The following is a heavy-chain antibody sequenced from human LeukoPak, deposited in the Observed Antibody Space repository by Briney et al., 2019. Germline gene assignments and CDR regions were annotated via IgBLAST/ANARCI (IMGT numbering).Heavy chain of an antibody. V-gene: IGHV3-21*01. D-gene: IGHD4-17*01. CDR1: GFTFSTYT. Sequence: GGSLRLSCAASGFTFSTYTMNWVRQAPGKGLEWLSSISSSTYIHYADSVKGRFTVSRDNAKNSLYLQMNSLRADDTAVYYCARYGLDAFDIWGQGTMVTVSS. CDR2: ISSSTYI. CDR3: ARYGLDAFDI. J-gene: IGHJ3*02.